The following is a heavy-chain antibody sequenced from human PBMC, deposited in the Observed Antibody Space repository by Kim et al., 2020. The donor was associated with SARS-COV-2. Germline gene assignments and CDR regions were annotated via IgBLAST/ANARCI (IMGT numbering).Heavy chain of an antibody. D-gene: IGHD3-16*02. CDR3: AAVRLGELSLFDY. J-gene: IGHJ4*02. CDR1: GFTFSSYA. Sequence: GGSLRLSCAASGFTFSSYAMSWVRQAPGKGLEWVSAISGSGGSTYYADSVKGRFTISRDNSKNTLYLQMNSLRAGDTAVYYCAAVRLGELSLFDYWGQGTLVTVSS. V-gene: IGHV3-23*01. CDR2: ISGSGGST.